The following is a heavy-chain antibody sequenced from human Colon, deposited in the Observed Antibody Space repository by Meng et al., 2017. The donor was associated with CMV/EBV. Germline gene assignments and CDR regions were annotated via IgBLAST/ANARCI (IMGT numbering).Heavy chain of an antibody. D-gene: IGHD1-26*01. CDR3: ARDPSGSRVPFDY. CDR1: GYTFTNYG. J-gene: IGHJ4*02. V-gene: IGHV1-18*01. Sequence: QVQLVQSGAEVKKPGASVKVSCKASGYTFTNYGISWVRQAPGQGLEWMGWISAYTGDTYYAQKFQGRLTMTRDTSITTVYMELSSLRSDDTAVYYCARDPSGSRVPFDYWGQGSLVTVSS. CDR2: ISAYTGDT.